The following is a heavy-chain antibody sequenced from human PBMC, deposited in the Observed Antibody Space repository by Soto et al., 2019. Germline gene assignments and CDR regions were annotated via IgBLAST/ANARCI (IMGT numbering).Heavy chain of an antibody. J-gene: IGHJ4*02. Sequence: SETLSLTCTVSGGSISNYYWTWIRQPPGKGLEWIGYIYYSGSTSYNPSLKSRVTISVDTSKNQFSLKLSSVTAADTAVYYCAHMYCGGDCNFPHFDYWGQGTLVAVS. D-gene: IGHD2-21*02. CDR2: IYYSGST. V-gene: IGHV4-59*08. CDR1: GGSISNYY. CDR3: AHMYCGGDCNFPHFDY.